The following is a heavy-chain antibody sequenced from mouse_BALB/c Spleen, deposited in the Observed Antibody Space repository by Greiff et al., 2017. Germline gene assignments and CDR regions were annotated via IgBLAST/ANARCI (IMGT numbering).Heavy chain of an antibody. CDR1: GYTFTSYW. V-gene: IGHV1-69*02. CDR2: IDPSDSYT. Sequence: VQLQQPGAELVKPGASVKLSCKASGYTFTSYWMHWVKQRPGQGLEWIGEIDPSDSYTNYNQKFKGKATLTVDKSSSTAYMQLSSLTSEDSAVYYCARLGVLRLGFDYWGQGTTLTVSS. CDR3: ARLGVLRLGFDY. D-gene: IGHD2-12*01. J-gene: IGHJ2*01.